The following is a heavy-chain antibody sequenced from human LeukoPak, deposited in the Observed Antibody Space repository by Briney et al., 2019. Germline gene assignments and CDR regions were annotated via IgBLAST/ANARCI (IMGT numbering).Heavy chain of an antibody. V-gene: IGHV3-48*02. Sequence: GGSLRLSCAASGLTLSSYSMNWVRQAPGKGLEWISHITWSGSTIFYADSEKGRFTISRDSAKNSLYLQMSSLRDEDTAVYYCARDAGNSGYGMDVWGQGTTVTVSS. CDR3: ARDAGNSGYGMDV. D-gene: IGHD6-19*01. CDR1: GLTLSSYS. CDR2: ITWSGSTI. J-gene: IGHJ6*02.